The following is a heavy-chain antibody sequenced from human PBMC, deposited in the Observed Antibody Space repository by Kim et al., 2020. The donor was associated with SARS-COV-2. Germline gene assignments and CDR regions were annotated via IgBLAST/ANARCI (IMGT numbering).Heavy chain of an antibody. V-gene: IGHV3-30*18. CDR1: GFTFTDYG. CDR2: ISFDGTNK. Sequence: GGSLRLSCAGSGFTFTDYGMHWVRQAPGKGLEWVAFISFDGTNKYYADSVKGRFTISRDNSKNTLYLQMNSLRAEDTAMYYCAKPQSSGFYDAYFQDWGQGTLVTVSS. J-gene: IGHJ1*01. D-gene: IGHD3-22*01. CDR3: AKPQSSGFYDAYFQD.